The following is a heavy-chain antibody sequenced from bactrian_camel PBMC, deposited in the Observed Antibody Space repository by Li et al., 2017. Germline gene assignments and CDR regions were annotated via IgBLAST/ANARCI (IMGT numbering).Heavy chain of an antibody. CDR2: ISGGGSAT. Sequence: VQLVESGGGLVQPGGSLRLSCAASGFLFSSYDMSWVRQVPGKGLEWVSAISGGGSATYYVDSVRGRFTISRDNAENTVYLQLNSLKTEDMAMYYCARRELAAENYWGQGTQVTVS. CDR1: GFLFSSYD. V-gene: IGHV3S40*01. D-gene: IGHD7*01. J-gene: IGHJ4*01. CDR3: ARRELAAENY.